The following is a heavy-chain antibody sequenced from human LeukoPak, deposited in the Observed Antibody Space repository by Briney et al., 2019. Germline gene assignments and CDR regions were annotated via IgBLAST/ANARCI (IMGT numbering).Heavy chain of an antibody. Sequence: SVKVSCKASGYTFTSYYMHWVRQAPGQGLEWMGRIIPILGIANYAQKFQGRVTITADKSTSTAYMELSSLRSEDTAVYYCARGPRSDYYYGMDVWGQGTTVTVSS. CDR3: ARGPRSDYYYGMDV. D-gene: IGHD6-6*01. CDR1: GYTFTSYY. J-gene: IGHJ6*02. CDR2: IIPILGIA. V-gene: IGHV1-69*04.